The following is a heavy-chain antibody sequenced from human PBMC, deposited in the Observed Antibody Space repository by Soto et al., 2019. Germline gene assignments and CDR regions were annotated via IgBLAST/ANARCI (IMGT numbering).Heavy chain of an antibody. V-gene: IGHV1-3*01. Sequence: ASVKVSCKASGYTFTSYAIDWVRQAPGQRLEWMGWINAGNGNTKYSQKFQGRVTITRDTSASTAYMELSSLRSDDTAVYYCARDDRDRETGLVPGAMGGMDVWGQGTTVTVSS. D-gene: IGHD2-2*01. CDR3: ARDDRDRETGLVPGAMGGMDV. CDR1: GYTFTSYA. J-gene: IGHJ6*02. CDR2: INAGNGNT.